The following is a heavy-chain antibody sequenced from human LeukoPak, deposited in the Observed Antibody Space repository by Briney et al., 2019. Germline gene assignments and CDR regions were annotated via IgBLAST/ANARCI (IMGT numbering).Heavy chain of an antibody. J-gene: IGHJ5*02. CDR2: IYTSGST. D-gene: IGHD3-22*01. V-gene: IGHV4-4*07. CDR1: GGSIYNYY. CDR3: RRKPRTNKGIVYYNDS. Sequence: SETLSLTCTVSGGSIYNYYWSWIRQPAGKGLEWIGRIYTSGSTDYSPSLKSRVTMSLDTSKNQSSLNLYSVTAADTPVYFCRRKPRTNKGIVYYNDSWGEGTLVTVSS.